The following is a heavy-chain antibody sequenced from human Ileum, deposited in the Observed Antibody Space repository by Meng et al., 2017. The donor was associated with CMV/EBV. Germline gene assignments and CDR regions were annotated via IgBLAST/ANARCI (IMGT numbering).Heavy chain of an antibody. CDR1: GGSMSNFY. CDR2: IFYSGST. CDR3: ARGAARPYY. D-gene: IGHD6-6*01. J-gene: IGHJ4*02. Sequence: SETLSLTCSVSGGSMSNFYWSWIRQLPGKGLEWIGYIFYSGSTNYNPSLKSRVTISVDTSKNQFSLQLSSVTAADTAVYYCARGAARPYYWGQGTLVTVSS. V-gene: IGHV4-59*01.